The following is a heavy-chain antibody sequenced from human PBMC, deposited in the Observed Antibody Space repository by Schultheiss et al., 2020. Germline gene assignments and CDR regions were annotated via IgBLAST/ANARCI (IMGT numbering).Heavy chain of an antibody. CDR3: ARMIVGCSGGSCYLGFDY. Sequence: SVKVSCKASGYTFTSYGISWVRQAPGQGLEWMGWISAYNGNTNYAQKLQGRVTMTTDTSTSTAYMELRSLRSDDTAVYYCARMIVGCSGGSCYLGFDYWGKGTLVTVAS. D-gene: IGHD2-15*01. CDR1: GYTFTSYG. CDR2: ISAYNGNT. V-gene: IGHV1-18*01. J-gene: IGHJ4*02.